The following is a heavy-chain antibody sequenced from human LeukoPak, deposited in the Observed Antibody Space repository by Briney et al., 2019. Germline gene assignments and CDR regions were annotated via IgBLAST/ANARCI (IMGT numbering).Heavy chain of an antibody. CDR1: GFTFSSYA. CDR2: ISYDGSNK. V-gene: IGHV3-30*04. D-gene: IGHD6-19*01. J-gene: IGHJ4*02. Sequence: PGGSLRLSCAASGFTFSSYAMHWVRQAPGKGLEWVAVISYDGSNKYYADSVKGRFTISRDNSKNTLYLQMNSLRAEDTAVYYCARGSGHDYWGQGTLVTVSS. CDR3: ARGSGHDY.